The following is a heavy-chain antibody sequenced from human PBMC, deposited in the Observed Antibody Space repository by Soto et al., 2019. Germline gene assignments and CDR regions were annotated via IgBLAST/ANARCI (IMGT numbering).Heavy chain of an antibody. CDR2: IIPILGIA. J-gene: IGHJ5*02. CDR3: ARGHCSGGSCYSKYWFDP. V-gene: IGHV1-69*02. CDR1: GGTFSSYT. D-gene: IGHD2-15*01. Sequence: QVQLVQSGAEVTKPGSSVKVSCKASGGTFSSYTISWVRPAPGQGLEWMGRIIPILGIANYAQKFQGRVTITADKSTSTAYMELSSLRSEDTAVYYCARGHCSGGSCYSKYWFDPWGQGTLVTVSS.